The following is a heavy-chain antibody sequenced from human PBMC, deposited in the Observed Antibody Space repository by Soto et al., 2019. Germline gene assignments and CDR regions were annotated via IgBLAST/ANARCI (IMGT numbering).Heavy chain of an antibody. Sequence: PGESLKISCKGSGYSFTSYWIGWVRQMPGKGLEWMVIIYPGDSDTRYSPSFQGQVTISADKSISTAYLQWSSLKASDTAMYYCARLPPYYYDSSGYSNGMHLWGQGITVTVSS. CDR2: IYPGDSDT. CDR1: GYSFTSYW. CDR3: ARLPPYYYDSSGYSNGMHL. V-gene: IGHV5-51*01. J-gene: IGHJ6*02. D-gene: IGHD3-22*01.